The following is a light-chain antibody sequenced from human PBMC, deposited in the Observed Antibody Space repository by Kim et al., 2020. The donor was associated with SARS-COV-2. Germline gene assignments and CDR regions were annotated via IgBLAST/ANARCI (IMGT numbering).Light chain of an antibody. CDR3: QHYGSPPIT. Sequence: CPRERASLSGRASQSVNSSRVVWYQQRPGQAPRLVMDGASSRATGTPDRFSGSGSGTDFTLTISRLEPEDFAVYYCQHYGSPPITFGQGTRLEIK. CDR1: QSVNSSR. V-gene: IGKV3-20*01. J-gene: IGKJ5*01. CDR2: GAS.